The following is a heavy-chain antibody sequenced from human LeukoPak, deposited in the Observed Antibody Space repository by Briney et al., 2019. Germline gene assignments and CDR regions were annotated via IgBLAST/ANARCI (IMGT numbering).Heavy chain of an antibody. Sequence: PSETLSLTCTVSGASISSFYWSWIRQSPGKALEWIGYIHYSGSTNYNPSLKSRVTMSADASKNQFSLKVSSVTAADTAVYYCARAGYYYDSSGYYYKVSKAGDAFDIWGQGTMVTVSS. CDR2: IHYSGST. CDR1: GASISSFY. J-gene: IGHJ3*02. V-gene: IGHV4-59*01. D-gene: IGHD3-22*01. CDR3: ARAGYYYDSSGYYYKVSKAGDAFDI.